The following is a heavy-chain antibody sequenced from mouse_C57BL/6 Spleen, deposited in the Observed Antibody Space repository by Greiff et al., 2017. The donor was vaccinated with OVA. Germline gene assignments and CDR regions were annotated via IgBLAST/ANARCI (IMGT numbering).Heavy chain of an antibody. CDR1: GYSFTSYY. J-gene: IGHJ4*01. D-gene: IGHD2-10*01. CDR3: ARDLLGRGAMDY. Sequence: QVQLKESGPELVKPGASVKISCKASGYSFTSYYIHWVKQRPGQGLEWIGWIYPGSGNTKYNEKFKGKATLTADTSSSTAYMQLSSLTSEDSAVYYCARDLLGRGAMDYWGQGTSVTVSS. V-gene: IGHV1-66*01. CDR2: IYPGSGNT.